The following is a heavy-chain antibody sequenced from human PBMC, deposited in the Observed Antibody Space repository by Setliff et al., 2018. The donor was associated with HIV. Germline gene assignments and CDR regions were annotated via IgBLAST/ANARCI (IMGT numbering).Heavy chain of an antibody. CDR2: MNPDGSNT. CDR3: ARFYGSYDVGGFDI. D-gene: IGHD3-16*01. Sequence: GESLKISCKGSGYSFITYWIGRVRQRPGKGLEWMGIMNPDGSNTRYSPSFQGQVTISVDESISTAYLQWSSLKASDTAFYYCARFYGSYDVGGFDIWGQGTKVTVSS. V-gene: IGHV5-51*01. J-gene: IGHJ3*02. CDR1: GYSFITYW.